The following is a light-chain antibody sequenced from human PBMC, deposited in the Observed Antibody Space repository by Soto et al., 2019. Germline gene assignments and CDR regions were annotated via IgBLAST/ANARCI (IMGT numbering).Light chain of an antibody. J-gene: IGKJ1*01. CDR1: QSISTY. CDR2: SAS. V-gene: IGKV1-39*01. CDR3: QQSYNSPPWT. Sequence: DLQMTQSPSSLSASVGDRVTITCRASQSISTYLNWYQQKPGQAPKLLISSASTLQSGVPSRFSGSGSGTDFTLTISSLQPEDFATYYCQQSYNSPPWTFGQGTKVEIK.